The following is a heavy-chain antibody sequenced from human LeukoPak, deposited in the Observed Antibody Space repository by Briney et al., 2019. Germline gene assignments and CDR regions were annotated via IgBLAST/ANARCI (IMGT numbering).Heavy chain of an antibody. V-gene: IGHV1-24*01. J-gene: IGHJ6*02. Sequence: ASVKVSCKVSGYTLTELSMHWVRQAPGKGLEWMGGFDPEDGETIYAQKFQGRVTMTEDTSTDTAYMELSSLRSEDTAVYYCARASDRYSSGWSYGMDVWGQGTTVTVSS. CDR2: FDPEDGET. CDR1: GYTLTELS. CDR3: ARASDRYSSGWSYGMDV. D-gene: IGHD6-19*01.